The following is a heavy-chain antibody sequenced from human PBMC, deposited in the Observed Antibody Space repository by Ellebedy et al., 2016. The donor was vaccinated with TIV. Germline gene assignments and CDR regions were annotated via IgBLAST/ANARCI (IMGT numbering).Heavy chain of an antibody. Sequence: SETLSLXXTVSGGSISSYYWSWIRQPPGKGLEWIGYIYYSGSTNYNPSLKSRVTISVDTSKNQFSLKLSSVTAADTAVYYCARVRRGNDLIQWGQGTLVTVSS. CDR2: IYYSGST. CDR3: ARVRRGNDLIQ. CDR1: GGSISSYY. J-gene: IGHJ4*02. D-gene: IGHD2-21*01. V-gene: IGHV4-59*01.